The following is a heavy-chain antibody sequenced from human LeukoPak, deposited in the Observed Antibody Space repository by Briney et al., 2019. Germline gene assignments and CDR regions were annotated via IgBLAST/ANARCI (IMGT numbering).Heavy chain of an antibody. J-gene: IGHJ6*03. V-gene: IGHV4-34*01. CDR1: GGSFSGYY. CDR3: ARAPGYYGSGSYPNYYYYYYMDV. D-gene: IGHD3-10*01. CDR2: INHSGST. Sequence: SETLSLTCAVYGGSFSGYYWSWIRQPPGKGLEWIGEINHSGSTNYNPSLKSRVTISVDTSKNQFSLKLSSVTAADTAVYYCARAPGYYGSGSYPNYYYYYYMDVWGKGTTVTVSS.